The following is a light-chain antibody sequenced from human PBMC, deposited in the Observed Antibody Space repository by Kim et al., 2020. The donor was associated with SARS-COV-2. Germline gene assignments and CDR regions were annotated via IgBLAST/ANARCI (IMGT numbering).Light chain of an antibody. CDR1: QGISSY. V-gene: IGKV1-8*01. CDR3: QQYYSYPIT. Sequence: AIRINQSPSSLSASTGDRVTITCRASQGISSYLAWYQQKPGKAPKLLIYAASTLQSGVPSRFSGSGSGTDFTLTISCLQSEDFATYYCQQYYSYPITFGQGTRLEIK. J-gene: IGKJ5*01. CDR2: AAS.